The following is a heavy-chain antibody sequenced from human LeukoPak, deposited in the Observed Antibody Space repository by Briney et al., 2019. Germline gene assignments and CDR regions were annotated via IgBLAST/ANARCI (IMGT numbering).Heavy chain of an antibody. J-gene: IGHJ4*02. CDR3: ARLVSDWDFWSGYYYAQDYYFDY. Sequence: LRLSCAASGFTFSDYYMSWIRQPPGKGLEWIGSIYYSGSTYYNPSLKSRVAISVDTSKNQFSLKLSSVTAADTAVYYCARLVSDWDFWSGYYYAQDYYFDYWGQGTLVTVSS. CDR2: IYYSGST. V-gene: IGHV4-39*01. CDR1: GFTFSDYY. D-gene: IGHD3-3*01.